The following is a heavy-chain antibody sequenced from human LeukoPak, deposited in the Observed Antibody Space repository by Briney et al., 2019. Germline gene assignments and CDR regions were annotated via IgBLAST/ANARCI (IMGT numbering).Heavy chain of an antibody. J-gene: IGHJ4*02. V-gene: IGHV3-23*01. Sequence: GGSLRLSCAASGFAFSSYAMSWVRQAPGKGLEWVSAISGSGGSTYYADSVRGRFTISRDNSKNTLYLQMNSLRAEDTAVYYCAKDFWFGELLYSYYFDYWAKGPLVTVSS. CDR2: ISGSGGST. D-gene: IGHD3-10*01. CDR3: AKDFWFGELLYSYYFDY. CDR1: GFAFSSYA.